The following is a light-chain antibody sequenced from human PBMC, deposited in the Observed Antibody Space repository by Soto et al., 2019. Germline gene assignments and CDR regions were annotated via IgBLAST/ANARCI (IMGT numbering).Light chain of an antibody. CDR2: AAS. J-gene: IGKJ4*01. Sequence: DIQMTQSPSSLSASVGDRVIITCRASQSIGRWLAWYQQKSGKAPRSLIYAASSLQDGVPSRFSGSGSVTDFTLTISSLQPEDFATYYCQQYSGYPTFGGGTKVEIK. V-gene: IGKV1D-16*01. CDR3: QQYSGYPT. CDR1: QSIGRW.